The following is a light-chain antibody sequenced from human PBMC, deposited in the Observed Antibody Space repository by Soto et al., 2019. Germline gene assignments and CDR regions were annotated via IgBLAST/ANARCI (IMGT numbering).Light chain of an antibody. V-gene: IGKV3-15*01. CDR3: QHYNDWPLT. J-gene: IGKJ4*01. CDR2: DVS. Sequence: EIVLTQSPGTLSLSPGERATLSCRASQSVSSSYLAWYQQKPGQTPRLLMYDVSSRASGIPARFTGSGSQTEFTLTINSLQSEDFAVYYCQHYNDWPLTFGGGTKVDIK. CDR1: QSVSSSY.